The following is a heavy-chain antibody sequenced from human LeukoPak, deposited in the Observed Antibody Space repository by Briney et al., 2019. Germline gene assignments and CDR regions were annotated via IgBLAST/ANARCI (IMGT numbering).Heavy chain of an antibody. Sequence: PGGSLTLSCAASGFIFGTYWMTWVRQAPGKGLQWVANIRNDASDKNTPDSVKGRFTISKDNAKNSLYLQMDSLRAEDTAVYHCAKSNTELEALDFWGQGTLVPVSS. D-gene: IGHD3-3*01. J-gene: IGHJ4*02. CDR1: GFIFGTYW. V-gene: IGHV3-7*05. CDR2: IRNDASDK. CDR3: AKSNTELEALDF.